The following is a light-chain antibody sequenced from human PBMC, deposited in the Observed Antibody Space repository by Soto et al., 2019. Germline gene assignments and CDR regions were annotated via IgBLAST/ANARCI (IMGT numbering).Light chain of an antibody. J-gene: IGKJ4*01. Sequence: DKVMTHSPATLSVSPWEIATLSCRASQSVARDLAWYQQKPGQAPRLLIYAASTRATDIPSRFSGSGSGTEFTLTISSLQPEDFATYYCLQHNSYPLTFGGGTKVDIK. V-gene: IGKV3-15*01. CDR1: QSVARD. CDR3: LQHNSYPLT. CDR2: AAS.